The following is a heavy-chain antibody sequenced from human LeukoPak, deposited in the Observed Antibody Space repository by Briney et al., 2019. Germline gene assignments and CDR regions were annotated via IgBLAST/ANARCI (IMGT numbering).Heavy chain of an antibody. CDR2: IYTSGST. J-gene: IGHJ5*02. V-gene: IGHV4-4*09. D-gene: IGHD2-21*02. CDR3: AGHTAKRNWFDP. CDR1: GGSISSYY. Sequence: PSETLSLTCTVSGGSISSYYWSWIRQPPGKGLEWIGYIYTSGSTNYNPSLKSRVTISVDTSKNQFSLKLSSVTAADTAVYYCAGHTAKRNWFDPWGQGTLVTVSS.